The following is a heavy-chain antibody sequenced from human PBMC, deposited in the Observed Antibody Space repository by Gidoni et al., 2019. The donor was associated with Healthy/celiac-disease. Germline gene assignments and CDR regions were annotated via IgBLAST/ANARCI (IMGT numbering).Heavy chain of an antibody. CDR2: INPCGGST. J-gene: IGHJ6*03. V-gene: IGHV1-46*01. CDR3: ARDASLETYYDFWSGYYGTYYYYYMDV. D-gene: IGHD3-3*01. Sequence: QVQLVQSGAEVKKPGASVKVSCKASGYTFTSSYMPCVRQAPGQGLEWMGIINPCGGSTSYAQKFQGRVTMTRDTSTSTVYMELSSLRSEDTAVYYCARDASLETYYDFWSGYYGTYYYYYMDVWGKGTTVTVSS. CDR1: GYTFTSSY.